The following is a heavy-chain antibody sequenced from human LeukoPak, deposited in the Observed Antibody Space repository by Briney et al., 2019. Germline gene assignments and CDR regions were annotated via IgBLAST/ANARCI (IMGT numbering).Heavy chain of an antibody. CDR1: GAAFTKYG. Sequence: GGSLRLSCAASGAAFTKYGMKWVRQAAGAGLEYISGIRRRGDITHYADSVKGRFTISRDNVQNTLYLQMNSLRADDTALYYCATEGFYYWGPGTQVTASS. CDR2: IRRRGDIT. J-gene: IGHJ4*02. V-gene: IGHV3-23*01. CDR3: ATEGFYY.